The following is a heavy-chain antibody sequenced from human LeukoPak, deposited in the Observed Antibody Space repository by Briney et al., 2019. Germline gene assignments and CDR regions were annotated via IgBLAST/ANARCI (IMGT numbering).Heavy chain of an antibody. D-gene: IGHD3-22*01. CDR3: ARLRRNSDRSDFFYYYDH. V-gene: IGHV3-21*01. CDR1: GFTFSDYS. CDR2: VNTVSSYI. J-gene: IGHJ4*02. Sequence: PGGSLRLSCAASGFTFSDYSMNWVCQAPGKGLEWVASVNTVSSYIYYEDSMRGRFTISRDNAKNSLFLQMNSLRAEDTAVYYCARLRRNSDRSDFFYYYDHWGQGTLVTVSS.